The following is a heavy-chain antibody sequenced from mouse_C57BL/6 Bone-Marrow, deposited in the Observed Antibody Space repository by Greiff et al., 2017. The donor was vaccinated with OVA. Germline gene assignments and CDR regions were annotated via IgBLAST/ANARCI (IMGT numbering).Heavy chain of an antibody. Sequence: EVQGVESGGGLVKPGGSLKLSCAASGFTFSSYTMSWVRQTPEKRLEWVATISGGGGNTYYPDSVKGRFTISRDNAKNTLYLQMISLKYEDTALYYCARRGGYPWFAYWGQGTLVTVSA. CDR1: GFTFSSYT. D-gene: IGHD1-1*02. V-gene: IGHV5-9*01. CDR3: ARRGGYPWFAY. CDR2: ISGGGGNT. J-gene: IGHJ3*01.